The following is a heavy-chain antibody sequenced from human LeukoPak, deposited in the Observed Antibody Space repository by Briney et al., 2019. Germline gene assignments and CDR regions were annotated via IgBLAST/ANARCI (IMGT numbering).Heavy chain of an antibody. J-gene: IGHJ4*02. D-gene: IGHD6-6*01. CDR1: GGSISSYY. CDR3: ARGLRQLVRSWHY. CDR2: IYYSGST. V-gene: IGHV4-59*12. Sequence: SENLSLTCTVSGGSISSYYWSWIRQPPGKGLEWIGYIYYSGSTNYNPSLKSRVTISVDTSKNQFSLKLSSVTAADTAVYYCARGLRQLVRSWHYWGQGTLVTVSS.